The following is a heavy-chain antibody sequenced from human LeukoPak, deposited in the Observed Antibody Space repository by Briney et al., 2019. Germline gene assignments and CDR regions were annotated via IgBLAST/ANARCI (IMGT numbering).Heavy chain of an antibody. CDR3: ARDRQGGYSWSYYGGY. CDR2: INPSGGST. J-gene: IGHJ4*02. D-gene: IGHD1-26*01. V-gene: IGHV1-46*01. Sequence: ASAKVSCKASVYTFTSYYMHWVRPAPGQGLECMGIINPSGGSTSYAQKFQGRVTMTRDTSTSTVYVELSSLRSEDTAVYYCARDRQGGYSWSYYGGYWGQGTLVTVSS. CDR1: VYTFTSYY.